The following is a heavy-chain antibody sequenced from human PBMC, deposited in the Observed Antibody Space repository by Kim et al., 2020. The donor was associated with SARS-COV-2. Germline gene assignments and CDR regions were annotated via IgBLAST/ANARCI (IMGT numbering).Heavy chain of an antibody. CDR3: ARERESRFDY. J-gene: IGHJ4*02. D-gene: IGHD3-10*01. V-gene: IGHV4-31*03. Sequence: SETLSLTCTVSGGSISSGGYYWSWIRQHPGKGLEWIGYIYYSGSTYYNPSLKSRVTISVDTSKNQFSLKLSSVTAADTAVYYCARERESRFDYWGQGTLVTFSS. CDR1: GGSISSGGYY. CDR2: IYYSGST.